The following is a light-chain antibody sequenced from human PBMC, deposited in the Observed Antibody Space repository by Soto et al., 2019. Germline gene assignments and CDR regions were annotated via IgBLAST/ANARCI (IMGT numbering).Light chain of an antibody. CDR1: SSDVGGYNY. CDR3: SSYAGSKNLV. J-gene: IGLJ2*01. Sequence: QSALTQSPSASGSPGQSVTISCTRTSSDVGGYNYVSWYQQHPGKAPKLMIYEVTKRPSGVPDRFSASKSGNTASLTVSGLQAEDEADYYCSSYAGSKNLVFGGGTKVTVL. V-gene: IGLV2-8*01. CDR2: EVT.